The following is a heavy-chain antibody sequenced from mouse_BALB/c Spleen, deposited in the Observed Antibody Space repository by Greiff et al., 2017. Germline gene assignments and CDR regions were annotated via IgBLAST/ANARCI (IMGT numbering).Heavy chain of an antibody. CDR2: INPSNGRT. CDR1: GYTFTSYW. Sequence: QVQLQQPGAELVKPGASVKLSCKASGYTFTSYWMHWVKQRPGQGLEWIGEINPSNGRTNYNEKFKSKATLTVDKSSSTAYMQLSSLTSEDSAVYCCARMGMGTAWFAYWGQGTLVTVSA. CDR3: ARMGMGTAWFAY. J-gene: IGHJ3*01. D-gene: IGHD2-14*01. V-gene: IGHV1S81*02.